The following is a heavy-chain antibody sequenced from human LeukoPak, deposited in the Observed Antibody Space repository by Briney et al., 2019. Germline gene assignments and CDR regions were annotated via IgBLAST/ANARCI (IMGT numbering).Heavy chain of an antibody. J-gene: IGHJ6*03. CDR1: GYTFTSYD. CDR2: MNPNSGNT. Sequence: GASVKVSCKASGYTFTSYDINWVRQATGQGLEWMGWMNPNSGNTGYAQKFQGRVTMTRNTSISTAYMELSSLRSEDTAVYYCARGATAADYYYYYMDVWGKGTTVTVSS. D-gene: IGHD1-26*01. CDR3: ARGATAADYYYYYMDV. V-gene: IGHV1-8*01.